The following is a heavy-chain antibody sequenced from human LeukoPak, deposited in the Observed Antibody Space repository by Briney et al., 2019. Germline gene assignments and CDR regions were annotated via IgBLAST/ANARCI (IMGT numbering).Heavy chain of an antibody. CDR1: GYTLTELS. D-gene: IGHD3/OR15-3a*01. CDR2: FDPEDGET. Sequence: ASVKVSCKVSGYTLTELSMHWVRQAPGKGLEWMGGFDPEDGETIYAQKFQGRVTMTEDTSTDTAYMELSSLRSEDTAVYYCARDGPVNPRDAFDIWGQGTMVTVSS. J-gene: IGHJ3*02. V-gene: IGHV1-24*01. CDR3: ARDGPVNPRDAFDI.